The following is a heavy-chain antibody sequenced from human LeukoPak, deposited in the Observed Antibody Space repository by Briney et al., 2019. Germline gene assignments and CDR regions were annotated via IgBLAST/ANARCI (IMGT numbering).Heavy chain of an antibody. J-gene: IGHJ6*02. Sequence: SETLSLTCTVSGYSISSGYYWGWIRQPPGKGLEWIGSIYHSGNTYYSPSLKSRVTISVDTSKNQFSLKLNSVTAADTAVYYCARARGDYEPLYYYYGMDVWGQGTTVTVSS. V-gene: IGHV4-38-2*02. CDR1: GYSISSGYY. CDR2: IYHSGNT. D-gene: IGHD4-17*01. CDR3: ARARGDYEPLYYYYGMDV.